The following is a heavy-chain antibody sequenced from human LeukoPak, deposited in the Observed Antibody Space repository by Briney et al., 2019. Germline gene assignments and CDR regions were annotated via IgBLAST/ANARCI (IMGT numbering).Heavy chain of an antibody. J-gene: IGHJ4*02. CDR1: GGTFISYA. CDR2: IIPIFGTA. V-gene: IGHV1-69*05. D-gene: IGHD1-7*01. Sequence: GASVKVSCKASGGTFISYAISWARQAPGQGLEWMGGIIPIFGTANYAQKFQGRVTITTDESTSTAYMELSSLRSEDTAVYYCARGRGITGTTSYFDYWGQGTLVTVSS. CDR3: ARGRGITGTTSYFDY.